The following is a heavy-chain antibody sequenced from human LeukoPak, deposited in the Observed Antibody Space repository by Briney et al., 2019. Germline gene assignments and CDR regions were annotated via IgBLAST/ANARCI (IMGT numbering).Heavy chain of an antibody. CDR3: ARVVSDGDYDFDY. Sequence: PGGPLRLSCAASGFTFSSYSMNWVRQAPGEGLEWVSSISSSSSYIYYADSVKGRFTISRDNAKNSLYLQMNSLRAEDTAVYYCARVVSDGDYDFDYCGQGTLVTASS. D-gene: IGHD4-17*01. J-gene: IGHJ4*02. V-gene: IGHV3-21*01. CDR2: ISSSSSYI. CDR1: GFTFSSYS.